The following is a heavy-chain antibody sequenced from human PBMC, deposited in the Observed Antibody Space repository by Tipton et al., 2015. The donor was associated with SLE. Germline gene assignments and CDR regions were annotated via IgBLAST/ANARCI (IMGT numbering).Heavy chain of an antibody. J-gene: IGHJ2*01. Sequence: TLSLTCAVSGYSISSGYYWGWIRQPPGKGLEWIGSIYHSGSTYYNPSLKSRVTISVDTSKNQFSLKLSSVTAADTAVYYCARAQGDFDLWGRGTLVTVSS. CDR3: ARAQGDFDL. CDR1: GYSISSGYY. D-gene: IGHD3-16*01. CDR2: IYHSGST. V-gene: IGHV4-38-2*01.